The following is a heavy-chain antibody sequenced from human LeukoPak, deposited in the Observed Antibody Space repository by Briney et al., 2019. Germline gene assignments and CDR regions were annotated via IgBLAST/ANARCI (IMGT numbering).Heavy chain of an antibody. Sequence: PSETLSLTCTVSGGSISSYYWSWLRQPPGKGLEWIGYIYYSGSTNYNPSLTSRVTISVDTSKNQFSLKLSSVTAADTAVYHCARGDGYNLERQLDYWGQGTLVTVSS. D-gene: IGHD5-24*01. J-gene: IGHJ4*02. CDR3: ARGDGYNLERQLDY. V-gene: IGHV4-59*01. CDR1: GGSISSYY. CDR2: IYYSGST.